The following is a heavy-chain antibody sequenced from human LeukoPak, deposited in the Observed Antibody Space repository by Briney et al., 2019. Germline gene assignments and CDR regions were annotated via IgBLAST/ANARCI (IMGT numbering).Heavy chain of an antibody. Sequence: SETLSLTCAVYGGSFSGYYWSWIRQPPGKGLEWIGEINHSGSTNYNPSLKSRVTISVDTSKNQFSLKLSSVTAADTAVYYCARGIWVGTYYYDSSGYHDVGYFDYWGQGTLVTVSS. CDR1: GGSFSGYY. J-gene: IGHJ4*02. V-gene: IGHV4-34*01. D-gene: IGHD3-22*01. CDR3: ARGIWVGTYYYDSSGYHDVGYFDY. CDR2: INHSGST.